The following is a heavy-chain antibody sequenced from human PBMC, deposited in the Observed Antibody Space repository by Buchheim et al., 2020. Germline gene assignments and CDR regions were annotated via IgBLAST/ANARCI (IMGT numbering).Heavy chain of an antibody. Sequence: EVQLVESGGGLVQPGGSLRLSCAASGFTFRSYSMNWVRQAPGKGLEWVSYISSSSNTTYYADSVKGRFTISRDNAKNSLYLQMNSLRAEDTAVYYCARCRGYSYDYSDYWGQGTL. CDR3: ARCRGYSYDYSDY. CDR1: GFTFRSYS. V-gene: IGHV3-48*01. D-gene: IGHD5-18*01. CDR2: ISSSSNTT. J-gene: IGHJ4*02.